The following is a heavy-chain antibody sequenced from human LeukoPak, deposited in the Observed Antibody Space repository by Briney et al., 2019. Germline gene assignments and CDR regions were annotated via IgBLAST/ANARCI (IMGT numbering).Heavy chain of an antibody. V-gene: IGHV3-30*04. Sequence: GGSLRLSCAASGFTSSSYAMHWLRRAPGKGLEWVAVISYDGSNKYYADSVKGRFTISRDNSKDTLYLQMNNLRAEDTAVYYCAKDFALYRGDEGEDWFDPWGQGTLVTVSS. D-gene: IGHD5-12*01. J-gene: IGHJ5*02. CDR3: AKDFALYRGDEGEDWFDP. CDR1: GFTSSSYA. CDR2: ISYDGSNK.